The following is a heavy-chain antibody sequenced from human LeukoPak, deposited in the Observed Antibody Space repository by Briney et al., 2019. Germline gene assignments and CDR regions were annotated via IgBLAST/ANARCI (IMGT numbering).Heavy chain of an antibody. J-gene: IGHJ4*02. D-gene: IGHD3-9*01. CDR3: ARGYFDWLPDY. Sequence: SETLSLTCAVYGGSFSGYYWSWIRQPPGKGLEWIGEINHSGTTNYNPSLTRRVHISVDTSKNQFSLKLSSVPAADTAVYYCARGYFDWLPDYWGQGTLVTVSS. V-gene: IGHV4-34*01. CDR1: GGSFSGYY. CDR2: INHSGTT.